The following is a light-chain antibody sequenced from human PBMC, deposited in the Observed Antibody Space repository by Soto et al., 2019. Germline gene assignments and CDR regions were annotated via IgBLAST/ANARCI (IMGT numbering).Light chain of an antibody. Sequence: DIQMTQSPSTLSASVGARVPITCRASQTINNWLAWYQQKPGKAPKLLIYKASSLESGVPSRFSGSGSGTEFTLTISSLQPDDFATYYCQQYNNYLRTFGQGTKVDIK. CDR1: QTINNW. J-gene: IGKJ1*01. CDR3: QQYNNYLRT. V-gene: IGKV1-5*03. CDR2: KAS.